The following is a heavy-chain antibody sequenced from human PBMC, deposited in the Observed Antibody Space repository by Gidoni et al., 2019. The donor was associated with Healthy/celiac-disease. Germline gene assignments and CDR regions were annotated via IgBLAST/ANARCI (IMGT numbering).Heavy chain of an antibody. CDR1: GFTFSSYA. CDR3: AKWGRVAGLPEFDY. D-gene: IGHD6-19*01. CDR2: ISGSGGST. J-gene: IGHJ4*02. V-gene: IGHV3-23*01. Sequence: EVQLLESGGGLVQPGGSLRLSCAASGFTFSSYAMRWVRQAQGKGLEWVSAISGSGGSTYYADAVNGRFTISRDNSKNTLYLKMNSLRAEDTAVYYCAKWGRVAGLPEFDYWGQGTLVTVSS.